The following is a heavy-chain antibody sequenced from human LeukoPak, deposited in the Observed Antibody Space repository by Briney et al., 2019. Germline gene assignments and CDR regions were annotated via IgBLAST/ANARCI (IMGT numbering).Heavy chain of an antibody. V-gene: IGHV4-34*01. CDR3: ARMGHYYDSSGYYETYNWFDP. J-gene: IGHJ5*02. CDR2: INHSGST. CDR1: GESFSGYY. Sequence: SETLSLTCAVYGESFSGYYWSWIRQPPGKGLEWIGEINHSGSTNYNPSLKSRVTISVDTSKNQFSLKLSSVTAADTAVYYCARMGHYYDSSGYYETYNWFDPWGQGTLVTVSS. D-gene: IGHD3-22*01.